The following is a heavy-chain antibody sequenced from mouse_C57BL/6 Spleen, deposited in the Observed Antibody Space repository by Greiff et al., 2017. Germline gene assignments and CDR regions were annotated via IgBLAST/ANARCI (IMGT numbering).Heavy chain of an antibody. CDR1: GYTFTDYE. Sequence: QVQLQQSGAELVRPGASVTLSCKASGYTFTDYEMHWVKQTPVHGLEWIGAIDPETGGTAYKQKFKGKAILTADKSSSTAYMELRSLTSEDSAVYYCARGEAQAVAMDYWGQGTSVTVSS. CDR3: ARGEAQAVAMDY. V-gene: IGHV1-15*01. J-gene: IGHJ4*01. D-gene: IGHD3-2*02. CDR2: IDPETGGT.